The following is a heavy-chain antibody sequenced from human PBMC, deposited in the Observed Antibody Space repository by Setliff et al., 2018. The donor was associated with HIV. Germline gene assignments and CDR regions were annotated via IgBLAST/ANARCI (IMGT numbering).Heavy chain of an antibody. CDR1: GYTFTDYF. CDR3: ARAMIWFGEGAYYYYYYMDV. D-gene: IGHD3-10*01. CDR2: INTNTGNP. J-gene: IGHJ6*03. Sequence: ASVKVSCKASGYTFTDYFIHWVRQAPGQGLEWMGWINTNTGNPTSAQGFTGRFVFSVDTSVSTAYLQISSLKAEDTAVYYCARAMIWFGEGAYYYYYYMDVWGKGTTVTVSS. V-gene: IGHV7-4-1*02.